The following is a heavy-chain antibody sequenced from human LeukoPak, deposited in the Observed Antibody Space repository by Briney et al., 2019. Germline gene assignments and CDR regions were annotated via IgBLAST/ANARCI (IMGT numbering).Heavy chain of an antibody. J-gene: IGHJ6*02. CDR1: GCTFDDYA. CDR2: ISWNSGTI. V-gene: IGHV3-9*01. CDR3: AKDADSSGYYGMDV. D-gene: IGHD3-22*01. Sequence: GRSLRLSCAASGCTFDDYAMHWVRQAPGKGLEWVSGISWNSGTIGYADSVKGRFTISRDNAKNSLYLQMNSLRAEDTALYYCAKDADSSGYYGMDVWGQGTTVTVS.